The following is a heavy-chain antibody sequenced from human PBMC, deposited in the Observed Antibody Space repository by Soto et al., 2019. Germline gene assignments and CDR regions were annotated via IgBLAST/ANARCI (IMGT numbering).Heavy chain of an antibody. D-gene: IGHD5-18*01. CDR3: ARARGSFGYSYGYYFDY. CDR2: TYYRSRWYS. Sequence: PSQTLSLTCVGSGDTVSSNSVAWNWVRQSPSRGLEWLGRTYYRSRWYSDYAVSVRSRIDINADTSKNQVSLQLSSVTAADTAVYYCARARGSFGYSYGYYFDYWGQGTLVTVSS. J-gene: IGHJ4*02. CDR1: GDTVSSNSVA. V-gene: IGHV6-1*01.